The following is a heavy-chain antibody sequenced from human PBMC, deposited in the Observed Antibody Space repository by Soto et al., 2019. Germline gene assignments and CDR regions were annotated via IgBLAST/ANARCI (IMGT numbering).Heavy chain of an antibody. CDR1: GGSISSGGYY. Sequence: QVQLQESGPGLVKPSQTLSLTCTVSGGSISSGGYYWTWIRQHPGKGLEWIGYNYYSGITYYNPSLTSRVTLSLDTYKNQLSLKLSSVTAADTGVYYCARASGIAGLSYGMAVWGQGTTVTVSS. D-gene: IGHD6-13*01. J-gene: IGHJ6*02. CDR3: ARASGIAGLSYGMAV. V-gene: IGHV4-31*03. CDR2: NYYSGIT.